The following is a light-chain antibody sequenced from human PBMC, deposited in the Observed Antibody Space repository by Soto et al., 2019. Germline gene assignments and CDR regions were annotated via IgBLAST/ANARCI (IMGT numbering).Light chain of an antibody. Sequence: QSALTQPASVSGSLGQSITISCTGTSSDIGGYNYVSWYQQHPGKVPKLIIYEVYNRPSGVSNRFSGSKSANTASLTISGLQADDEADYYCSSFTSSSTQVFGGGTKVTVL. CDR1: SSDIGGYNY. V-gene: IGLV2-14*01. CDR2: EVY. CDR3: SSFTSSSTQV. J-gene: IGLJ3*02.